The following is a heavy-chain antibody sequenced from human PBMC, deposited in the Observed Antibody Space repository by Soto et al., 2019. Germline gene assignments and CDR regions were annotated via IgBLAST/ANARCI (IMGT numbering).Heavy chain of an antibody. Sequence: QLQLQESGPGLVKPSETLSLTCTVSGGFITSDNYWGWIRQPPGKGLEWIGNIYDSGSTYYNPSLKSRVTISLDTSKNHFSLRWSSVTAADTAVYYCARRGRSGCSNWFDPWGQGTLVTVSS. CDR3: ARRGRSGCSNWFDP. V-gene: IGHV4-39*01. CDR1: GGFITSDNY. D-gene: IGHD6-19*01. CDR2: IYDSGST. J-gene: IGHJ5*02.